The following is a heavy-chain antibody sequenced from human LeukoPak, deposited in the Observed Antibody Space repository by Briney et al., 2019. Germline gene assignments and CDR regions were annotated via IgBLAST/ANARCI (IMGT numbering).Heavy chain of an antibody. CDR3: ARDRYDFWRGQDS. Sequence: GGSLRLSCAASGFAFTSYWMSWGRPAPGKGLGWVANIKQDGSEKYNVDSVKGRFTISRDNAKNSLCLQMNSLRAEDTAVYYCARDRYDFWRGQDSWGQGTLVTVSS. CDR2: IKQDGSEK. CDR1: GFAFTSYW. V-gene: IGHV3-7*03. J-gene: IGHJ4*02. D-gene: IGHD3-3*01.